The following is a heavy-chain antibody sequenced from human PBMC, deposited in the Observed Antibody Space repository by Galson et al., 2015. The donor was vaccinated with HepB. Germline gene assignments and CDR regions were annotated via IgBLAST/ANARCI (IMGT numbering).Heavy chain of an antibody. V-gene: IGHV3-30-3*01. J-gene: IGHJ4*02. CDR3: ARGGGEIWFGADY. CDR2: ISYDGSNK. CDR1: GFTFSSYA. Sequence: SLRLSCAASGFTFSSYAMHWVRQAPGKGLEWVAVISYDGSNKYYADSVKGRFTISRDNSKNTLYLQMNSLRAEDTAVYYCARGGGEIWFGADYWCQGTLFTVSS. D-gene: IGHD3-10*01.